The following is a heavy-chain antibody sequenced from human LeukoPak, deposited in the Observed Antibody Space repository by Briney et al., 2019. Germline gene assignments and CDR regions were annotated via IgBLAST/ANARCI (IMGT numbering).Heavy chain of an antibody. CDR3: ARGRPTNLNGIY. Sequence: ASVKVSCKASGYTFTSHHINWVRQATGQGFEWMGWMNPESGNTDFTQKFQGRFTMTWDTSLSTAYMELSSLTSEDTAVYYCARGRPTNLNGIYWGQGTLVTVSS. V-gene: IGHV1-8*01. J-gene: IGHJ4*02. CDR2: MNPESGNT. CDR1: GYTFTSHH. D-gene: IGHD1-1*01.